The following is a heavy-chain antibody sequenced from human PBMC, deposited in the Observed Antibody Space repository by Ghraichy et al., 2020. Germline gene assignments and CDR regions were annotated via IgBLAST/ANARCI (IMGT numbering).Heavy chain of an antibody. V-gene: IGHV3-21*01. CDR3: ARVEYSSSFIYYYYGMDV. D-gene: IGHD6-6*01. CDR2: ISSSSSYI. CDR1: GFTFSSYS. J-gene: IGHJ6*02. Sequence: GGSLRLSCAASGFTFSSYSMNWDRQAPGKGLEWVSSISSSSSYIYYADSVKGRFTISRDNAKNSLYLQMNSLRAEDTAVYYCARVEYSSSFIYYYYGMDVWGQGTTVTVSS.